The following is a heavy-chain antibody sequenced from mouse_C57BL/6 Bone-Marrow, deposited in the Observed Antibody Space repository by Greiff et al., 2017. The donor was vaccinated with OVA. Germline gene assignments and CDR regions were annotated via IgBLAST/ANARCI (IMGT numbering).Heavy chain of an antibody. V-gene: IGHV8-8*01. CDR1: GFSLSTFGMG. CDR2: IWWDDDK. Sequence: QVTLKESGPGILQPSQTLSLTCYFSGFSLSTFGMGVGWIRQPSGKGLVWLAHIWWDDDKYYNPALKSRLTISKDTSKNHVFLKIANVDTSDTATYYCARMENWDYFDYWGKGTTLTVSS. CDR3: ARMENWDYFDY. J-gene: IGHJ2*01. D-gene: IGHD4-1*01.